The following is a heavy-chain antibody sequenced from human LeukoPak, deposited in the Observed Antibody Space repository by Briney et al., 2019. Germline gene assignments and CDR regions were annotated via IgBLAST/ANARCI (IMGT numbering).Heavy chain of an antibody. CDR1: GYIFTSYY. CDR2: INPSGGST. J-gene: IGHJ6*02. D-gene: IGHD3-10*01. V-gene: IGHV1-46*01. CDR3: AREFPGERCYYGMDV. Sequence: GASVKVSCKASGYIFTSYYMHWVRQAPGQGLEWMGIINPSGGSTSYAQKFQGRVTMTRDTSTSTVYMELSSLRSEDTAVYYCAREFPGERCYYGMDVWGQGTTVTVSS.